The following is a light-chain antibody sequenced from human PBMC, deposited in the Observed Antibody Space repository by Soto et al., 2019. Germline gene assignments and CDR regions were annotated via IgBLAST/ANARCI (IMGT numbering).Light chain of an antibody. Sequence: QSVLTQPPSASGSPGQSVTISCTGTSSDVGGYNSVSWYQQHPGKVPKLMIYEVTKRPSGVPDRFSGSKSGNTASLTVSGLQAEDEADYYCSSFAGSVFVFGTGTKLTVL. V-gene: IGLV2-8*01. CDR3: SSFAGSVFV. CDR1: SSDVGGYNS. J-gene: IGLJ1*01. CDR2: EVT.